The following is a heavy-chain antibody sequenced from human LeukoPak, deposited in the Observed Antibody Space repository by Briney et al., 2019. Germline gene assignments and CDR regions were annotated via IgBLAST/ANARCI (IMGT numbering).Heavy chain of an antibody. CDR1: GYTFTGYY. D-gene: IGHD3-22*01. J-gene: IGHJ6*03. Sequence: ASVKVSCKASGYTFTGYYMHWVRQAPGQGLEWMGWINPNSGGTNYAQKFQGRVTMTRDTSISTAYMELSRLRSDDTAVYYCARDALTYYYDSSGYYYYYYYMDVWGKGTTVTISS. CDR2: INPNSGGT. V-gene: IGHV1-2*02. CDR3: ARDALTYYYDSSGYYYYYYYMDV.